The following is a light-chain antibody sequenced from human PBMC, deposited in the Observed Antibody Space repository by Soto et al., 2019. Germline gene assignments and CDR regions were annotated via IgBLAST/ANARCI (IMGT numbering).Light chain of an antibody. CDR3: LQNYYSFRT. J-gene: IGKJ1*01. CDR1: QGIAKD. CDR2: GAS. V-gene: IGKV1-6*01. Sequence: IQLTQSPSSLSASVGDRVTITCRASQGIAKDLGWYQQKPGKAPRLLIFGASFLQSGVPSRFSGSGSGTDFTLTINGLQPEDFATYYCLQNYYSFRTFGQGTKVEIK.